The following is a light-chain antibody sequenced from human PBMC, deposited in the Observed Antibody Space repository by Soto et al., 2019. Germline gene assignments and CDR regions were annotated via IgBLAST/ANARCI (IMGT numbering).Light chain of an antibody. CDR1: QSVLYSSNHKNY. CDR3: QQYYSTPLA. J-gene: IGKJ1*01. V-gene: IGKV4-1*01. CDR2: WAS. Sequence: DIVMTQSPDSLAVSLGERATINCKSSQSVLYSSNHKNYLAWYQQKPRQPPKLLIYWASTLESGVPDRFSGSGSGTDFTLTISSLQAEDVAVYYCQQYYSTPLAFGQGTKVEIK.